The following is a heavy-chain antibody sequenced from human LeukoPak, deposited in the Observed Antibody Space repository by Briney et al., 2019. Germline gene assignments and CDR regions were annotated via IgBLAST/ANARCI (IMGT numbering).Heavy chain of an antibody. CDR3: AKDYPSSYGSGSYYNPTSGFDY. D-gene: IGHD3-10*01. CDR2: IKQDGSEK. Sequence: GGSLRLSCAASGFTFSSYWMSWVRQAPGKGLEWVANIKQDGSEKYYVDSVKGRFTISRDNSKNTLYLQMNSLRAEDTAVYYCAKDYPSSYGSGSYYNPTSGFDYWGQGTLVTVSS. J-gene: IGHJ4*02. CDR1: GFTFSSYW. V-gene: IGHV3-7*01.